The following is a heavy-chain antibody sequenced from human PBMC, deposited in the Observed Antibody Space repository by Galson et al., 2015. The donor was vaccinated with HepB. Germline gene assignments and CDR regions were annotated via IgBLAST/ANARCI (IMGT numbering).Heavy chain of an antibody. CDR2: ISYDGSNK. CDR3: AKDRVPKQRVKNLSDY. Sequence: SLRLSCAASGFTFNTYGMHWVRQAPGKGLEWVAVISYDGSNKYYADSVKGRFTISRDNSKNTLYLKMNSLRAEDTAVYYCAKDRVPKQRVKNLSDYWGQGTLVTVSS. J-gene: IGHJ4*02. CDR1: GFTFNTYG. V-gene: IGHV3-30*18. D-gene: IGHD6-25*01.